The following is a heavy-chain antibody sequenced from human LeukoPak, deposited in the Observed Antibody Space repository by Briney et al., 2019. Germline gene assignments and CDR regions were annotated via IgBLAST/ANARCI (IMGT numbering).Heavy chain of an antibody. CDR2: IRYDGSNK. CDR3: AKDLPVFGVLIHYFDY. J-gene: IGHJ4*02. CDR1: GFTFASYA. Sequence: GGSLRLSCVTSGFTFASYAMHWVRQAPGKGLEWVAFIRYDGSNKYYADSVKGRFTISRDNSKNTLYLQMNSLRAEDTAVYYCAKDLPVFGVLIHYFDYWGQGTLVTVSS. D-gene: IGHD3-3*01. V-gene: IGHV3-30*02.